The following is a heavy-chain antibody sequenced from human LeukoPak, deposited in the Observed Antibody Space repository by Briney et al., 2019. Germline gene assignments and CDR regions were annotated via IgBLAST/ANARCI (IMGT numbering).Heavy chain of an antibody. Sequence: GGSLRLSCAASGFTFSSYWMHWARQAPGKGLVWVSRINSDGSSTSYADSVKGRFTISRDNAKNTLYLQMNSLRAEDTAVYYCAKEDFWSGYLPFDYWGQGTLVTVSS. J-gene: IGHJ4*02. CDR2: INSDGSST. CDR3: AKEDFWSGYLPFDY. D-gene: IGHD3-3*01. V-gene: IGHV3-74*01. CDR1: GFTFSSYW.